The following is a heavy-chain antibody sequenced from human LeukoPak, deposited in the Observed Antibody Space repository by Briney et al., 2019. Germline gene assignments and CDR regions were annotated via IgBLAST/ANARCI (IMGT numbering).Heavy chain of an antibody. Sequence: SETLSLTCTVSGGSISSGSYYWSWIRQPPGKGLEWIGYIYYSGSTNYNPSLKSRVTISVDTSKNQFSLKLSSVTAADTAMYYCARAEGKSYSGPYQLLRDYYYYMDVWGKGTTVTVSS. CDR1: GGSISSGSYY. D-gene: IGHD2-2*01. V-gene: IGHV4-61*01. J-gene: IGHJ6*03. CDR2: IYYSGST. CDR3: ARAEGKSYSGPYQLLRDYYYYMDV.